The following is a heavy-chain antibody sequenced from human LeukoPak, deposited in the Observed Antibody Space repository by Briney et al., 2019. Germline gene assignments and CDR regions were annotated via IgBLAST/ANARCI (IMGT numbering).Heavy chain of an antibody. CDR1: GGSISSGGYY. J-gene: IGHJ5*02. D-gene: IGHD5-24*01. CDR3: AGRLDGYNYRWFDP. Sequence: PSETLSLTCTVSGGSISSGGYYWSWIRQHPGKGLEWIGYIYYSGSTYYNPSLKSRVTISVDTSKNQFSLKLSSVTAADTAVYYCAGRLDGYNYRWFDPWGQGTLVTVSS. V-gene: IGHV4-31*03. CDR2: IYYSGST.